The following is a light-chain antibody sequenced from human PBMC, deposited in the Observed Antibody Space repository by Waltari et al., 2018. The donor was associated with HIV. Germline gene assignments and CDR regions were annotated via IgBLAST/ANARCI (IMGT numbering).Light chain of an antibody. CDR2: WAS. Sequence: DIILTQSPDTLAVSLGDRATIHCSSSPTVFSYSTHKNYLSWYQQKPGHPPKLLLYWASARESGVPARFSGSGSATDFTLTINDFQAEDAAIYFCQQYYNTPWTFGQGTRADIK. CDR1: PTVFSYSTHKNY. V-gene: IGKV4-1*01. J-gene: IGKJ1*01. CDR3: QQYYNTPWT.